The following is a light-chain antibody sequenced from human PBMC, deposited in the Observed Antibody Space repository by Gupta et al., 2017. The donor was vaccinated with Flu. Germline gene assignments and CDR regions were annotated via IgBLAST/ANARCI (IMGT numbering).Light chain of an antibody. CDR2: DTS. CDR1: TGAGTSGHY. J-gene: IGLJ3*02. V-gene: IGLV7-46*01. CDR3: LLSDSDAQV. Sequence: GTVITTCGSSTGAGTSGHYAYWFQQKPGHDHRRLLYDTSNNTAWTPDRFSGSVLGGKAALTLSGAQPEDEDEYYCLLSDSDAQVFGGGTKLTVL.